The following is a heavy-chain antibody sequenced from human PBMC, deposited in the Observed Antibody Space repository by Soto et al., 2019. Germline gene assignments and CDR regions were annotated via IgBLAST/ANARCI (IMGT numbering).Heavy chain of an antibody. Sequence: SAILSLTCAVYGGSFSGYYWSWIRQPPGKGLEWIGEINHSGSTNYNPSLKSRVTISVDTSKNQFSLKLSSVTAADTAVYYCARNWNYRHNWFDPWGQGTLVTVSS. V-gene: IGHV4-34*01. CDR1: GGSFSGYY. J-gene: IGHJ5*02. D-gene: IGHD1-7*01. CDR3: ARNWNYRHNWFDP. CDR2: INHSGST.